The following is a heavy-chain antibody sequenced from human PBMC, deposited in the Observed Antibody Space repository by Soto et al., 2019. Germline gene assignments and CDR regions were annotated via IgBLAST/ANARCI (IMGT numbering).Heavy chain of an antibody. J-gene: IGHJ4*02. V-gene: IGHV1-2*02. CDR1: GFTFTGYY. CDR2: VSPKSGGT. Sequence: ASVKVSCKASGFTFTGYYIHWIRQAPGQGLEWMGWVSPKSGGTNVAQKFQGTVSITRDTSARTAYMELNRLTSEDTAVYYCAHFYYDSSWQWSQGTLVTVSS. D-gene: IGHD3-22*01. CDR3: AHFYYDSSWQ.